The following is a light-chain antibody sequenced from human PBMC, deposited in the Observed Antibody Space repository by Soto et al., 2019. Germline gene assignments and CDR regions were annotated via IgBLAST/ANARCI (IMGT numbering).Light chain of an antibody. V-gene: IGKV1-39*01. J-gene: IGKJ1*01. CDR3: QQSYSTPRT. CDR1: KSISSH. CDR2: GAS. Sequence: DIQMTQSPSSLSASVGDRVSITCRASKSISSHLNWYQQKPGKAPNLLIYGASSLQSGVPSRFSGSGSGTDFTLTISSLQPEDFATYYCQQSYSTPRTFGQGTKVEVK.